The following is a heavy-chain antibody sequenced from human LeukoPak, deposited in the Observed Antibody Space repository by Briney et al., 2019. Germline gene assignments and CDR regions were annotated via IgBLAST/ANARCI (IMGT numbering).Heavy chain of an antibody. CDR3: AKDHSRFYYYYGMDV. Sequence: PGRSLRLSCAASGFTFDDYAMHWVRQAPGKGLEWVSGITWNSGDIGYADSVKGRFTISRDNAKNTLYLQMNSLRAEDTAVYYCAKDHSRFYYYYGMDVWGQGTTVTVSS. J-gene: IGHJ6*02. V-gene: IGHV3-9*01. D-gene: IGHD2-21*01. CDR1: GFTFDDYA. CDR2: ITWNSGDI.